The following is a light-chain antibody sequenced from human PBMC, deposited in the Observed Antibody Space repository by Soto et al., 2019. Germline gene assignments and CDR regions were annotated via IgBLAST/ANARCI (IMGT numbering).Light chain of an antibody. CDR3: QQYCSTPCT. Sequence: ETVLTQSPGTLSLSPGERATLSCSASQTIRSNYLAWYRQTRGQDHRLLIYGASNRSTGIADRFRGSGSGTDFTLIISRLEPEDCALYDCQQYCSTPCTFVQGTKVEIK. J-gene: IGKJ1*01. CDR2: GAS. CDR1: QTIRSNY. V-gene: IGKV3-20*01.